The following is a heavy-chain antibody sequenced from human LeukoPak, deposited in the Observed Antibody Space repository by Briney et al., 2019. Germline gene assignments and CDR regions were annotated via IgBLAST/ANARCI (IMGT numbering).Heavy chain of an antibody. CDR2: IVVGSGNT. J-gene: IGHJ6*02. CDR3: AAAGLWFGEYYYYGMDV. Sequence: SVKVSCKASGFTFTSSAVQWVRQARGQRLEWIGWIVVGSGNTNYAQKFQERVTITRDMSTSTAYMELSSLRSEDTAVYYCAAAGLWFGEYYYYGMDVWGQGTTVTVSS. D-gene: IGHD3-10*01. V-gene: IGHV1-58*01. CDR1: GFTFTSSA.